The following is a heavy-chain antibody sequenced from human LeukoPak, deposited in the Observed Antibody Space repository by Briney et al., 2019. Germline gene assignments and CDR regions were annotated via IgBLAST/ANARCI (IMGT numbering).Heavy chain of an antibody. CDR2: IYYSGST. D-gene: IGHD3-3*01. CDR1: GGSISSYY. CDR3: ARADYDFWSGYSAFDY. Sequence: SETLSLTCTVSGGSISSYYGSWIRQPPGKGLEWMGYIYYSGSTNYNPSLKSRVTISVDTSKNQFSLKLSSVTAADTAVYYCARADYDFWSGYSAFDYWGQGTLVTVSS. V-gene: IGHV4-59*01. J-gene: IGHJ4*02.